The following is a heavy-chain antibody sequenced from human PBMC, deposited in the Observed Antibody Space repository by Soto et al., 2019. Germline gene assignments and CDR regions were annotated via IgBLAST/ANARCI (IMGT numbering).Heavy chain of an antibody. CDR1: GGTFGSYA. Sequence: QVQLVQSGAEVKKPGSSVKVSCKASGGTFGSYAISWVRQAPGQGLEWMGGIIPITATANYAQTFQGRVTITADESTSTASMQLSSLRSEDTAVYYCARSQGSSTSLEIYYYYYYGMDVWGQGTTVTVSS. V-gene: IGHV1-69*01. CDR3: ARSQGSSTSLEIYYYYYYGMDV. J-gene: IGHJ6*02. CDR2: IIPITATA. D-gene: IGHD2-2*01.